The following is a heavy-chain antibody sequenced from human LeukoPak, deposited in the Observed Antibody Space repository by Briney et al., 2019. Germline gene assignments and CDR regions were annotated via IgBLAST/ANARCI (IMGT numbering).Heavy chain of an antibody. CDR1: GYTLTELS. CDR3: ATRDIVVVVAAGFDP. D-gene: IGHD2-15*01. Sequence: ASVTVSCKVSGYTLTELSMHWVRQAPGKGLEWMGGFDPEDGETIYAQKFQGRVTMTEDTSTDTAYMELSSLRSEDTAVYYCATRDIVVVVAAGFDPWGQGTLVTVSS. J-gene: IGHJ5*02. CDR2: FDPEDGET. V-gene: IGHV1-24*01.